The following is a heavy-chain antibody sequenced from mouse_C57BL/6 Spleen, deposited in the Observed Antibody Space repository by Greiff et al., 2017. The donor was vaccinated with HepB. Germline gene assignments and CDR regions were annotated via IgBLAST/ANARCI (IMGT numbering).Heavy chain of an antibody. CDR2: ISDGGSYT. V-gene: IGHV5-4*03. D-gene: IGHD2-4*01. CDR1: GFTFSSYA. CDR3: ARFYYDYDVFAY. J-gene: IGHJ3*01. Sequence: EVNLVESGGGLVKPGGSLKLSCAASGFTFSSYAMSWVRQTPEKRLEWVATISDGGSYTYYPDNVKGRFTITRDNAKNNLYLQMSHLKSEDTAMYYCARFYYDYDVFAYWGQGTLVTVSA.